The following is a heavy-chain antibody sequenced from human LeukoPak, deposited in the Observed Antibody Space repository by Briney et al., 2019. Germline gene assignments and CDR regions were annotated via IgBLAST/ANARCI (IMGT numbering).Heavy chain of an antibody. CDR3: ARGPDTSGYYPFDY. CDR1: GYTFTSYG. CDR2: INPNSGFT. Sequence: GASVKVSCKASGYTFTSYGISWVRQAPGQGLEWMGWINPNSGFTKYAQNFQGRVTMTKDTSISTAYMDLSRLRSDDTAVYYCARGPDTSGYYPFDYWGQGTLVTVSS. D-gene: IGHD3-22*01. J-gene: IGHJ4*02. V-gene: IGHV1-2*02.